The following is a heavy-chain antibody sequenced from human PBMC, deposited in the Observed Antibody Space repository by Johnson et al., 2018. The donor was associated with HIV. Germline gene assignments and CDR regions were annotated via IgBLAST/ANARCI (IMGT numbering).Heavy chain of an antibody. V-gene: IGHV3-30*02. D-gene: IGHD6-6*01. CDR3: APIAAAAFDI. Sequence: QVQLVESGGGLVQPGGSLRLSCAASGFTLSSYDIHWVRQTPATGLEWVAVIWFDGSNKYYADSVKGRFTISRDNSKNTLYLQMNSLRAEDTAVYYCAPIAAAAFDIWGQGTMVTVSS. J-gene: IGHJ3*02. CDR1: GFTLSSYD. CDR2: IWFDGSNK.